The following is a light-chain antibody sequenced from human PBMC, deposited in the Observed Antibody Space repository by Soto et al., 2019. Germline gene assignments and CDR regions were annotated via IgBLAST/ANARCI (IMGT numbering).Light chain of an antibody. J-gene: IGLJ2*01. CDR1: SSNIGSYY. V-gene: IGLV1-47*01. Sequence: QSVLTQPPSASGTPGQRVTISCSGSSSNIGSYYVYWYQQLPGTDPKLLIYRNNQRPSGVPDRFSGSKSGTSASLAISGLRSEDEADYYCAAWDDSLSGVVFGGGTKLTVL. CDR2: RNN. CDR3: AAWDDSLSGVV.